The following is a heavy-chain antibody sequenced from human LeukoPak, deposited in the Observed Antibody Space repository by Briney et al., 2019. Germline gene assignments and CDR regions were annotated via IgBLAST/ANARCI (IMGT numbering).Heavy chain of an antibody. J-gene: IGHJ4*02. V-gene: IGHV1-3*01. D-gene: IGHD3-22*01. CDR2: INAGNGNT. Sequence: ASVKVSCKASGYTFTSYAMHWVRQAPGQRLEWMGWINAGNGNTKYSQKFQGRVTITRDTSASTAYMELSSLRSEDTAVYYCAHSSGYYHKSFDYWGQGTLVTVSS. CDR3: AHSSGYYHKSFDY. CDR1: GYTFTSYA.